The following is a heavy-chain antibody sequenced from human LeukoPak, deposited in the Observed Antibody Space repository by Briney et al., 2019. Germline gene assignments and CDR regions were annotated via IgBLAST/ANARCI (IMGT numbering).Heavy chain of an antibody. CDR3: ARAFRDTAMVHAKYYYYYMDV. J-gene: IGHJ6*03. CDR1: GFTFTNYA. D-gene: IGHD5-18*01. V-gene: IGHV3-23*01. CDR2: ISGSSADNT. Sequence: PGGSLRLSCAASGFTFTNYAMTWVRQTPGKGLEWVSSISGSSADNTYYADSVKGRFTISRDNSKNTLYLQMNSLRAEDTALYYCARAFRDTAMVHAKYYYYYMDVWGKGTTVTVSS.